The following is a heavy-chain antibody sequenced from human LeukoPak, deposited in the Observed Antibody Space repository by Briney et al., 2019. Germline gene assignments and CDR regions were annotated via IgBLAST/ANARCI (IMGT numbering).Heavy chain of an antibody. CDR2: ISAYNSNT. CDR1: GYTFTSYG. V-gene: IGHV1-18*01. CDR3: ARAEYCSSTSCYSGGRLYSSSAGDY. J-gene: IGHJ4*02. Sequence: ASVKVSCKASGYTFTSYGISWLRQAPGQGLEWMGWISAYNSNTNYAQKLQGRVTMTTDTSTSTAYMELRSLRSDDTAVYYCARAEYCSSTSCYSGGRLYSSSAGDYWGQGTLVTVSS. D-gene: IGHD2-2*01.